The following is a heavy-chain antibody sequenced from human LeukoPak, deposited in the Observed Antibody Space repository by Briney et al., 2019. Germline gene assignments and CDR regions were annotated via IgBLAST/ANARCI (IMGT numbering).Heavy chain of an antibody. CDR1: GFTFSAYW. V-gene: IGHV3-74*01. CDR2: INGDGSRT. Sequence: GGSMRLSCTDSGFTFSAYWMHWVRQAPGKGLVWVSRINGDGSRTNYADSVKGRFTISRDNAKNTLYLQMNSLRAEDTAVYYCARGASGSYYLDDYWGQGTLVTVSS. CDR3: ARGASGSYYLDDY. D-gene: IGHD3-10*01. J-gene: IGHJ4*02.